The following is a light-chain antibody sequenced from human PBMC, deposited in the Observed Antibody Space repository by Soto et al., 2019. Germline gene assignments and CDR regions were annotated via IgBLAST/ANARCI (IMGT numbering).Light chain of an antibody. CDR2: DVT. J-gene: IGLJ2*01. CDR3: CSYAGSYTLV. V-gene: IGLV2-11*01. Sequence: SALTQPRSVSGSPGQSVTISCTGTSSDIGDSNYVSWYQQHPGKAPKLLIYDVTRRPSGVPDRFSGSKSGNTASLTISGLQAEDEADYFCCSYAGSYTLVFGGGTKSPS. CDR1: SSDIGDSNY.